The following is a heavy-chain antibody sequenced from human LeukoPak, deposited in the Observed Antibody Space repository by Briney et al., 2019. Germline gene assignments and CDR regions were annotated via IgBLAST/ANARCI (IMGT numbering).Heavy chain of an antibody. CDR3: ARGLSV. Sequence: GGSLRLSCAASGFILSDYNMHWVRQAPGKGLEWVAVISYDGSNKYYADSVKGRFTISRDNAKSSLYLQMNRLRAEDTAVYYCARGLSVGGQGTLVSVSS. D-gene: IGHD3-3*02. CDR2: ISYDGSNK. J-gene: IGHJ4*02. CDR1: GFILSDYN. V-gene: IGHV3-30*04.